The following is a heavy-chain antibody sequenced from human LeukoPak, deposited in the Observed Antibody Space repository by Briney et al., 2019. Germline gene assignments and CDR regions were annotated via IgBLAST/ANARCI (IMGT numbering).Heavy chain of an antibody. CDR3: AGAGGSTYVYYFDY. CDR1: GFTFSNYW. Sequence: PGGSLRLSCAASGFTFSNYWMSWVRQAPGKGLEWVANIKQDGSEKYYVYSVKGRFTISRDNAKNSLYLQMNSLRAEDTAVYYCAGAGGSTYVYYFDYWGQGTLVTVSS. V-gene: IGHV3-7*01. J-gene: IGHJ4*02. CDR2: IKQDGSEK. D-gene: IGHD5/OR15-5a*01.